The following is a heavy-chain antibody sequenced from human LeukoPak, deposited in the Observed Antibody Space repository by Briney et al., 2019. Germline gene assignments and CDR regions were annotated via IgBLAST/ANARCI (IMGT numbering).Heavy chain of an antibody. Sequence: NLGESLKISCKGSGYSFTNYWIGWVRQMPGKGLEWMGIIYPGDSDTRYSPSFQGQVSISADKSISTAYLQWSSLKASDSAMYYCAGRGTGTTLAFDYWGQGTLVTVSS. J-gene: IGHJ4*02. V-gene: IGHV5-51*01. CDR2: IYPGDSDT. CDR3: AGRGTGTTLAFDY. CDR1: GYSFTNYW. D-gene: IGHD1-1*01.